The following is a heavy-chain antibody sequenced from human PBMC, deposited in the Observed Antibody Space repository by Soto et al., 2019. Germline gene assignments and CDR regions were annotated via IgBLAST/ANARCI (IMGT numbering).Heavy chain of an antibody. D-gene: IGHD3-9*01. Sequence: GGSLRLSCAASGFTFSSYAMSWVRQAPGKGLEWVSAISGSGGSTYYADSVKGRFTISRDNSKNTLYLQMNSLRAEDTAVYYCAKDRLTTYYDILTGYSSWGQGTLVTVSS. CDR1: GFTFSSYA. J-gene: IGHJ4*02. CDR2: ISGSGGST. CDR3: AKDRLTTYYDILTGYSS. V-gene: IGHV3-23*01.